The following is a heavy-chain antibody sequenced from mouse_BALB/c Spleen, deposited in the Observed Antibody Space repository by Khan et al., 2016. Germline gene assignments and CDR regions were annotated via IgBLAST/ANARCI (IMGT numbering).Heavy chain of an antibody. CDR1: GFNIKDTY. J-gene: IGHJ3*01. CDR3: ARLSIAS. CDR2: IDPANGNT. V-gene: IGHV14-3*02. Sequence: VQLQQSGAELVKPGASVKLSCTASGFNIKDTYMHWVKQRPEQGLEWFGRIDPANGNTKYDPTFQGKATITADTSTNTAYLLLSCITSENTDVYYCARLSIASWGQGTLVAVSA.